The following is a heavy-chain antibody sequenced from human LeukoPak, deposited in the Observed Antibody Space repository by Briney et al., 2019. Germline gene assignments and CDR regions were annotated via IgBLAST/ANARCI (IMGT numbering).Heavy chain of an antibody. CDR2: INHSGST. CDR3: AREMYGRGVSDTNWFDP. J-gene: IGHJ5*02. CDR1: GGSFSGYY. Sequence: SETLSPTCAVYGGSFSGYYWSWIRQPPGKGLEWIGEINHSGSTNYNPSLKSRVTISVDTSKNQFSLKLSSVTAADTAVYYCAREMYGRGVSDTNWFDPWGQGTLVTVSS. V-gene: IGHV4-34*01. D-gene: IGHD3-10*01.